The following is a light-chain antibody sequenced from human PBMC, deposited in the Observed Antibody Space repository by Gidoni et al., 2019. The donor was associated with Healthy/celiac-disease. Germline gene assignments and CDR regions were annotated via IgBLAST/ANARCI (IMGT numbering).Light chain of an antibody. CDR1: SSDVGSYHY. V-gene: IGLV2-14*01. CDR2: DVS. J-gene: IGLJ2*01. Sequence: QSALTQPASVSGSPGQSITISCTGTSSDVGSYHYVSWYQPHPGKAPKLMIYDVSNRPSGVSNRFSGSKSGNTASLTISGLQAEDEADYYCSSYTSSSTPLFGGGTKLTVL. CDR3: SSYTSSSTPL.